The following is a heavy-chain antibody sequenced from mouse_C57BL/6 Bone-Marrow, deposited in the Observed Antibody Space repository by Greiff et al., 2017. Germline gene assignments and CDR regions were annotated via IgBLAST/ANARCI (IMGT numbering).Heavy chain of an antibody. J-gene: IGHJ4*01. CDR2: IYPGGGYT. D-gene: IGHD3-2*02. CDR3: ARAEDSSGYGAMDY. Sequence: VQLQQSGAELVRPGTSVKMSCKASGYTFTNYWIGWAKQRPGHGLEWIGDIYPGGGYTNYNEKFKGKATLTADKSSSTAYMQFSSLTSEDSAIYYCARAEDSSGYGAMDYWGQGTSVTVSS. V-gene: IGHV1-63*01. CDR1: GYTFTNYW.